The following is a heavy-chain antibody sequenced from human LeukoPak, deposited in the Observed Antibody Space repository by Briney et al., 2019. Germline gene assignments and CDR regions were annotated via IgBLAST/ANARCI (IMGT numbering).Heavy chain of an antibody. CDR3: ASTASVQPSFFDY. V-gene: IGHV1-69*13. CDR1: GGTFSSYA. Sequence: GASVKVSCKASGGTFSSYAISWVRQAPGQGLEWMGGIIPIFGTANYAQKFQGRVTITADESTSTTYMELSSLRSEDTAVYYCASTASVQPSFFDYWGQGTLVTVSS. D-gene: IGHD3-16*02. CDR2: IIPIFGTA. J-gene: IGHJ4*02.